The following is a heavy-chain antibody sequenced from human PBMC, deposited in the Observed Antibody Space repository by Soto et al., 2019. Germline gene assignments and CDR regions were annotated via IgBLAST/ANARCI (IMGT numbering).Heavy chain of an antibody. V-gene: IGHV1-69*13. CDR1: GGTFSSYA. Sequence: SVKVSCKASGGTFSSYAISWVRQAPGQGLEWTGGVIPIFGTANYAQKFQGRVTITADESTSTAYMELSSLRSEDTAVYYCARILREYYDFWSGYQYYFGYWRQVTLVTVSS. J-gene: IGHJ4*02. CDR2: VIPIFGTA. CDR3: ARILREYYDFWSGYQYYFGY. D-gene: IGHD3-3*01.